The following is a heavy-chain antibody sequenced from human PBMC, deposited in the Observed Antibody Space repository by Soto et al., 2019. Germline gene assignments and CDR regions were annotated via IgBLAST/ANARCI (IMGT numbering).Heavy chain of an antibody. CDR3: ARFRGSYGMDL. Sequence: QVQLVQSGAEVKKAGSSVKVSCKASGGTFSSYTISWVRQAPGQGLEWMGRIIPILGIANYAQKFQGRVTITADKSTSTAYMELSSLRSEDTAVYYCARFRGSYGMDLWGQGTTVTVSS. V-gene: IGHV1-69*02. CDR1: GGTFSSYT. J-gene: IGHJ6*02. D-gene: IGHD3-10*01. CDR2: IIPILGIA.